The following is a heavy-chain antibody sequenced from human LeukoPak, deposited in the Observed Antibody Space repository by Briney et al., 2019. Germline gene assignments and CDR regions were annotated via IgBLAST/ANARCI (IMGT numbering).Heavy chain of an antibody. Sequence: GASVKVSCKASGYTFTGSYMHWVRQAPGQGLEWMGWINPNSGGTNYAQKFQGRVTMTRDTSISTAYMELSRLRSDDTAVYYCARAYYDFWSGPRFDPWGQGTLVTVSS. V-gene: IGHV1-2*02. CDR3: ARAYYDFWSGPRFDP. CDR1: GYTFTGSY. CDR2: INPNSGGT. D-gene: IGHD3-3*01. J-gene: IGHJ5*02.